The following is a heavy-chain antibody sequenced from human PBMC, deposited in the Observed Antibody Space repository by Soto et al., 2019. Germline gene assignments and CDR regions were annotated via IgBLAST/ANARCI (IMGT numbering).Heavy chain of an antibody. J-gene: IGHJ4*02. CDR1: GGTFKNFA. CDR3: ARGGPFTLESGSATLDY. D-gene: IGHD2-15*01. Sequence: QVQLVQSGGEVRKPGSSVKLSCKASGGTFKNFALSWVRQAPGQGLEWMGGIIPISDTANLAQKFQGRVTITADESTSTAYMELSSLRYEDTGVYYCARGGPFTLESGSATLDYWGQGTQLTVSS. V-gene: IGHV1-69*01. CDR2: IIPISDTA.